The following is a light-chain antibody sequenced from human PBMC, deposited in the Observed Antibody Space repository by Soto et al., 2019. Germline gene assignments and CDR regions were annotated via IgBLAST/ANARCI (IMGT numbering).Light chain of an antibody. CDR3: QHRHDWPSLT. V-gene: IGKV3-11*02. CDR2: DAS. J-gene: IGKJ4*01. Sequence: EIVLTQSPCTLSLSPGERATLSCRASQRLNIPLSWYQQQPCRAPRLLIYDASNRTTGIPARFSGRWSGRDFTLTISSLEPEDFAVYYCQHRHDWPSLTFGGGTRVEI. CDR1: QRLNIP.